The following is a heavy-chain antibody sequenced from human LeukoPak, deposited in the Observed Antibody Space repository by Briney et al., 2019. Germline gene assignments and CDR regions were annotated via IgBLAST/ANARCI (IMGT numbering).Heavy chain of an antibody. CDR1: GYTFGTHW. CDR2: INPSGDGR. D-gene: IGHD3-3*01. J-gene: IGHJ3*02. V-gene: IGHV1-46*01. CDR3: ARGGDFWSGYYIDI. Sequence: ASVKVSCKASGYTFGTHWMHWVRQAPGQGLEWMGIINPSGDGRLYAQKFQGRVTVTRDMSTRTVYMELSDLRSEDTAVYYCARGGDFWSGYYIDIWGQGTMVTVSS.